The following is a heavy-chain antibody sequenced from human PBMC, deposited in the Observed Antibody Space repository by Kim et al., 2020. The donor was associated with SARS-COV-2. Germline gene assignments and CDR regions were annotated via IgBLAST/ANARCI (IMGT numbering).Heavy chain of an antibody. D-gene: IGHD5-12*01. CDR2: INPGSGSA. Sequence: ASVKVSCKASGYTFTNYYIHWVRQAPGQGLEWLGIINPGSGSASYAQKFQGRVTMARDTSTSTVYMDLISLRSEDTAVYYCARVLHTSSGYPLYYYYGLD. CDR1: GYTFTNYY. CDR3: ARVLHTSSGYPLYYYYGLD. V-gene: IGHV1-46*01. J-gene: IGHJ6*01.